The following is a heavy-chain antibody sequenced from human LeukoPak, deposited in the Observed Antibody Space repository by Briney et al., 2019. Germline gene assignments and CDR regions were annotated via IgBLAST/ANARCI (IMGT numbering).Heavy chain of an antibody. Sequence: GGSLRLSCAASGFTFHNAWMTWVRQAPGKGLEWVGRMKSNRDGGTSDYAAPVKGRFTISRDDSKNTLYLHMNSPRAEDTAVYHCTTLSNDVLYWGQGTLVTVS. D-gene: IGHD4-11*01. CDR1: GFTFHNAW. CDR3: TTLSNDVLY. V-gene: IGHV3-15*01. CDR2: MKSNRDGGTS. J-gene: IGHJ4*02.